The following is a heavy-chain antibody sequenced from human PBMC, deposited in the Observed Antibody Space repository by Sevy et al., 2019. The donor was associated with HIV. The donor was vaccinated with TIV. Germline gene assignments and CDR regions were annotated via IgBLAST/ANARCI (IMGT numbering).Heavy chain of an antibody. CDR1: GDSVSTNSDA. D-gene: IGHD3-22*01. CDR3: ARDRYYDSSDSRFDY. V-gene: IGHV6-1*01. Sequence: KQSQTLSLTCAISGDSVSTNSDAWSWIRLSPSRGLEWLGRTYYRSKWYNDYAVSVKSRITIIADTSKNQFSLQLKSVTPEDTAIYYCARDRYYDSSDSRFDYWGQGTLVTVSS. CDR2: TYYRSKWYN. J-gene: IGHJ4*02.